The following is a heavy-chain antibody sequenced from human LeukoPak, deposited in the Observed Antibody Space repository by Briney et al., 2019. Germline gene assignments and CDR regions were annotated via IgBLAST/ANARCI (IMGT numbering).Heavy chain of an antibody. V-gene: IGHV1-8*01. CDR2: MNPNGGNT. D-gene: IGHD6-19*01. J-gene: IGHJ4*02. CDR3: ARRSSGWDYCDY. Sequence: ASVKVSCKASGYTFTSYDINWVRQATGQGLEWMGWMNPNGGNTGYAQKFQGRVTMTRNTSISTAYMELSSLRSEDTAVYYCARRSSGWDYCDYWGQGPLVTVSS. CDR1: GYTFTSYD.